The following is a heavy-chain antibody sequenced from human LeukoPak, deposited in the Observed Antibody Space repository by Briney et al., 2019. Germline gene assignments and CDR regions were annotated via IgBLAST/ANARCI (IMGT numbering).Heavy chain of an antibody. CDR2: ISAGSTYI. CDR3: ARQYGGYDY. V-gene: IGHV3-21*01. J-gene: IGHJ4*02. D-gene: IGHD3-16*01. CDR1: GFTFSSYN. Sequence: GGSLRLSCAASGFTFSSYNMNWVRQAPGKGLEWVSSISAGSTYIYYADSVTGRFTISRDDAKNSLYLHMNSLRAEDTAVYYCARQYGGYDYWGQGTLVTVSS.